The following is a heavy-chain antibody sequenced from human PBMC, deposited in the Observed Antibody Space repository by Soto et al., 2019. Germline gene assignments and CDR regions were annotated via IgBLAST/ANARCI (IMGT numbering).Heavy chain of an antibody. Sequence: QVQLVESGGGVVQPGRSLRLSCAASGFTFSSYGMHWVRQAPGKGLEWVAVISYDGSNKYYADSVKGRFTISRDNSKNTLYLQMNSLRAEDTAVYYCAKGGDSKKEAFDYWGQGTLVTVSS. CDR3: AKGGDSKKEAFDY. D-gene: IGHD2-15*01. V-gene: IGHV3-30*18. J-gene: IGHJ4*02. CDR1: GFTFSSYG. CDR2: ISYDGSNK.